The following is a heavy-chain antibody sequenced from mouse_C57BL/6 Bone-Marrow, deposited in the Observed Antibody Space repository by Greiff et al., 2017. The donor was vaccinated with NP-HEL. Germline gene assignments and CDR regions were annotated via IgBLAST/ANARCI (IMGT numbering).Heavy chain of an antibody. CDR1: GYTFTSYW. V-gene: IGHV1-50*01. J-gene: IGHJ4*01. Sequence: QVQLQQPGAELVKPGASVKLSCKASGYTFTSYWMQWVKQRPGQGLEWIGEIDPSDSYTNYNQKFKGKATLTVDTSSSTAYMQLSSLTSEDSAVYYCARTGSYGAMDYWGQGTSVTVSS. CDR2: IDPSDSYT. D-gene: IGHD1-1*01. CDR3: ARTGSYGAMDY.